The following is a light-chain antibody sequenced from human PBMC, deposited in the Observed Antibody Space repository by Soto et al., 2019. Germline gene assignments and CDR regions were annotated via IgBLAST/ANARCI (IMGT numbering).Light chain of an antibody. Sequence: EIVLTQSPGTLSLSPGERATLSCRASQSVSSSYLAWYQQKPGQAPRLLIYGASSRATGIQDRFSGSGSETDFTLTISRLEPEDFAVYYCQQYGSSPGTFGQGTKVEIK. V-gene: IGKV3-20*01. CDR1: QSVSSSY. CDR2: GAS. CDR3: QQYGSSPGT. J-gene: IGKJ1*01.